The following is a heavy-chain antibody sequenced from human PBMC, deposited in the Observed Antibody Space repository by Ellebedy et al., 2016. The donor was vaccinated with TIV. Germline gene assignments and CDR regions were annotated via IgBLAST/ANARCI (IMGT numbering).Heavy chain of an antibody. CDR2: INHSGST. D-gene: IGHD3-22*01. J-gene: IGHJ6*02. CDR1: GGSFSGYY. CDR3: ARGSYSSGYYYGPYYYGMDV. Sequence: SETLSLXCAVYGGSFSGYYWSWIRQPPGKGLEWIGEINHSGSTNYNPSLKSRVTISVDTSKNQFSLKLSSVTAADTAVYYCARGSYSSGYYYGPYYYGMDVWGQGTTVTVSS. V-gene: IGHV4-34*01.